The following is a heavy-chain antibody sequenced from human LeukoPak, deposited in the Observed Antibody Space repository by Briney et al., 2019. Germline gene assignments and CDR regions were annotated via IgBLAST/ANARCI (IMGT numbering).Heavy chain of an antibody. CDR2: ISGSGGTT. D-gene: IGHD3-10*01. CDR1: GFTFSSYA. J-gene: IGHJ4*02. Sequence: GGSLRLSCAATGFTFSSYAMSWVRQAPGKGLEWVSGISGSGGTTYYADSVKGRFTISRDNSKNTLYLQMNSLRAEDAAVYYCAKGIGSGSYYPGDYWGQGTLVTVSS. V-gene: IGHV3-23*01. CDR3: AKGIGSGSYYPGDY.